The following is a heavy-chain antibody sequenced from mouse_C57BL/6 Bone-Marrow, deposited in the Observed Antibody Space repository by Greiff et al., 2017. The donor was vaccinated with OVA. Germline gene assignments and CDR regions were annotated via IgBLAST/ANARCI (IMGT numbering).Heavy chain of an antibody. V-gene: IGHV5-4*01. J-gene: IGHJ2*01. CDR3: ARDQYDYDKGY. CDR1: GFTFSSYA. CDR2: ISDGGSYT. Sequence: EVMLVESGGGLVKPGGSLKLSCAASGFTFSSYAMSWVRQTPEKRLEWVATISDGGSYTYYPSNVKGRFTISRDNAKNNLYLQMSHLKSEDTAMYYCARDQYDYDKGYWGQGTTLTVSS. D-gene: IGHD2-4*01.